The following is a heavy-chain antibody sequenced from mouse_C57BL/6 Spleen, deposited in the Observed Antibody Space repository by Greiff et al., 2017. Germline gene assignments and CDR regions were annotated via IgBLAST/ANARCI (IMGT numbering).Heavy chain of an antibody. CDR3: AINYDHYYAMYY. CDR1: GYTFTSYW. J-gene: IGHJ4*01. V-gene: IGHV1-74*01. Sequence: QVPLQPPGAELVKPGASVKVSCKASGYTFTSYWMHWVKQRPGPGLEWIGRIHPSDSDTNSNQQFKGKATLTVDKSSSTAYMQLSSLTSEDSAVYYCAINYDHYYAMYYWGQGTSVTVSS. D-gene: IGHD2-4*01. CDR2: IHPSDSDT.